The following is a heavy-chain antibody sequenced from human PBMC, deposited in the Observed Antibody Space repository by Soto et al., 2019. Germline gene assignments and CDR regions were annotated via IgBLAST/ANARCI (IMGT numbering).Heavy chain of an antibody. CDR2: IWYDGSNK. CDR3: ASPGYSSSWYYFDY. J-gene: IGHJ4*02. CDR1: GFTFSSYG. D-gene: IGHD6-13*01. V-gene: IGHV3-33*01. Sequence: QVQLVESGGGVVQPGRSLRLSCAASGFTFSSYGMHWVRQAPGKGLQWVAVIWYDGSNKYYADSVKGRFTISRDNSKNTLYLQMNSLRAEDTAVYSCASPGYSSSWYYFDYWGQGTLVTVSS.